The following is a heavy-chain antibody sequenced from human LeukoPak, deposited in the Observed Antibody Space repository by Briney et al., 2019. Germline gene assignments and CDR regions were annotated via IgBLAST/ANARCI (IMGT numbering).Heavy chain of an antibody. CDR2: IIPIFGTA. CDR1: GGTFSSYA. V-gene: IGHV1-69*13. D-gene: IGHD3-22*01. J-gene: IGHJ3*02. Sequence: GASVKVSCKASGGTFSSYAISWVRQAPGQGLEWMGGIIPIFGTANYAQKFQGRVTITADESTSTAYMELSSLRSEDTAVYYCAKGDSSGYYHYPAFDIWGQGTMVTVSS. CDR3: AKGDSSGYYHYPAFDI.